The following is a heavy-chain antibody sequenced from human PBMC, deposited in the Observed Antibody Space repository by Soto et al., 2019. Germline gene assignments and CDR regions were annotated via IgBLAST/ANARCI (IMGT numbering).Heavy chain of an antibody. CDR3: ANRNDYGSGSYFPFDH. CDR2: ISGSGGST. CDR1: GFTFSSYG. Sequence: PGWSLRLSCAASGFTFSSYGMSWVRQAPGKGLEWVSSISGSGGSTYYADSVKGRFTISRDNSKNTLYLQMSSLRAEDTAVYYCANRNDYGSGSYFPFDHWDQGTLVTVSS. V-gene: IGHV3-23*01. J-gene: IGHJ4*02. D-gene: IGHD3-10*01.